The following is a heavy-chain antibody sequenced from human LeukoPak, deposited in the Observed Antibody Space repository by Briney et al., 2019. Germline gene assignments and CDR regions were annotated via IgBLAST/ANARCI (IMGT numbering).Heavy chain of an antibody. CDR3: AKDRMVGASYWYFDL. J-gene: IGHJ2*01. D-gene: IGHD1-26*01. CDR1: GVTLSNYA. Sequence: GGSLRLSCVASGVTLSNYAMSWARQAPGKGLEWVSGISSSGSGGNTYYADSVKGRFTISRDSSRNTLFLHMNTLRAEDTAIYYCAKDRMVGASYWYFDLWGRGTLVTVSS. V-gene: IGHV3-23*01. CDR2: ISSSGSGGNT.